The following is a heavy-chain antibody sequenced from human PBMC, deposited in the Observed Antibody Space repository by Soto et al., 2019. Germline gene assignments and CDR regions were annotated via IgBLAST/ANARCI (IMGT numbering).Heavy chain of an antibody. D-gene: IGHD3-22*01. CDR1: GGSISTDY. CDR2: IYNSGST. V-gene: IGHV4-59*01. Sequence: SETLSLTCTVSGGSISTDYWTWIRQPPGKGLEWIGYIYNSGSTKYNPSLKSRVTMSVDTSTKEFSLRMSSVTAADTAVYYCARGSNFYDTRGFLDYWGQGALVTVSS. J-gene: IGHJ4*02. CDR3: ARGSNFYDTRGFLDY.